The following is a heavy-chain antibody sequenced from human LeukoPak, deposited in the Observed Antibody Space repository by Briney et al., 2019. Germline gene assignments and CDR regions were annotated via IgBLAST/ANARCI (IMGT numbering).Heavy chain of an antibody. Sequence: SETLSLTCTVSGGSISGSSYYWGWIRQPPGKGLEWIGSIYYSGSTYYNPSLKSRVTISVDTSKNQFSLKLNSVTATDTAVYYCALSIFSGYFDYWGQGTLVTVSS. V-gene: IGHV4-39*01. J-gene: IGHJ4*02. CDR3: ALSIFSGYFDY. D-gene: IGHD3-3*01. CDR1: GGSISGSSYY. CDR2: IYYSGST.